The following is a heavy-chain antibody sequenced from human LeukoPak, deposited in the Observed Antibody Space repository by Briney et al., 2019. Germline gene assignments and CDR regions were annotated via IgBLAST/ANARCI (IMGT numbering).Heavy chain of an antibody. CDR3: AKYLHDSSFDY. CDR2: ISNNGGYT. D-gene: IGHD3-22*01. Sequence: GGSLRLSCAASGFTFSSSAMSWVRQAPGKGLEWVSAISNNGGYTYYADSVQGRFTISRDNSKSTLCLQMNSLRAEDTAVYYCAKYLHDSSFDYWGQGTLVTVSS. J-gene: IGHJ4*02. CDR1: GFTFSSSA. V-gene: IGHV3-23*01.